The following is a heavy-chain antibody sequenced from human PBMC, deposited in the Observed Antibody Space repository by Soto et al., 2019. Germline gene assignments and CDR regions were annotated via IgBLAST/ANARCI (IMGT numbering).Heavy chain of an antibody. CDR1: GFTSSSYS. V-gene: IGHV3-23*01. D-gene: IGHD3-10*01. Sequence: ALRLSCAASGFTSSSYSMSWVRQAPGKGLEWVSGFRGSGDDGTTYYADSVKGRFTISRDNSKNMLFLQMNSLRAEDTAIYYCAKKVNSGSGSQYFDYWGQGTLVTVSS. CDR2: FRGSGDDGTT. CDR3: AKKVNSGSGSQYFDY. J-gene: IGHJ4*02.